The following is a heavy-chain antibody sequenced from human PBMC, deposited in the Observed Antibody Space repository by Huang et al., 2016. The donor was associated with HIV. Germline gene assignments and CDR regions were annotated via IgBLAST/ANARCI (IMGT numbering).Heavy chain of an antibody. CDR1: GFTFSSYW. J-gene: IGHJ2*01. D-gene: IGHD7-27*01. V-gene: IGHV3-74*01. CDR3: ARGTRLTGLWYFDL. CDR2: INGDGRST. Sequence: EVQLVESGGGLVQPGGSLRLSCAASGFTFSSYWMHWVRQAPGKGLGVVSRINGDGRSTNYADSVKGRFTISRDNAKNTLYVQVNSLRAEDTAVYYCARGTRLTGLWYFDLWGRGTLVIVSS.